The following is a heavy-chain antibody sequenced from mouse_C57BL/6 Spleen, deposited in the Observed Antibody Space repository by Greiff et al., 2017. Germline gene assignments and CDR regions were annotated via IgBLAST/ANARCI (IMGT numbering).Heavy chain of an antibody. Sequence: QVQLQQPGAELVKPGASAKLSCKASGYTFTSYWMQWVKQRPGQGLEWIGEIDPSDSYTNYNQKFKGKATLTVDTSSSTAYMQLSSLTSEDSAVYYCARRGYYYGSSYLGYAMDYWGQGTSVTVSS. CDR2: IDPSDSYT. CDR1: GYTFTSYW. D-gene: IGHD1-1*01. J-gene: IGHJ4*01. V-gene: IGHV1-50*01. CDR3: ARRGYYYGSSYLGYAMDY.